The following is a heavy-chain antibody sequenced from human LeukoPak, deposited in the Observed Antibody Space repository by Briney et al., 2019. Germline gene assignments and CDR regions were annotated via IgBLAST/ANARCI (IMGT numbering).Heavy chain of an antibody. CDR2: INHKGAT. CDR3: ARGPHFYGSGSYEYSYYYYYYGMDV. D-gene: IGHD3-10*01. CDR1: GGSFSGYY. V-gene: IGHV4-34*01. J-gene: IGHJ6*04. Sequence: SSETLSLTCAVYGGSFSGYYWTWVRQPPGKGLEWIGEINHKGATNYNPSLKSRVTISLDTSKNQFSLKLSSVTAADTAVYYCARGPHFYGSGSYEYSYYYYYYGMDVWGKGTAVTVSS.